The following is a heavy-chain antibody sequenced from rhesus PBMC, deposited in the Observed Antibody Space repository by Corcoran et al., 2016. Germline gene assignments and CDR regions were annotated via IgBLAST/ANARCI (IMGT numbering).Heavy chain of an antibody. CDR2: IRSGGNT. D-gene: IGHD6-31*01. CDR1: GCSVSGCW. Sequence: QVQLQQWGEGLVKPSETLSLTFAVYGCSVSGCWWGWIRQPPGKGLGWIGRIRSGGNTNTNPSLRSRVTISIDTSKNQFALKLSSVTAADTAVYYCARTGIAAPFDYWGQGVLVTVSS. CDR3: ARTGIAAPFDY. V-gene: IGHV4-160*01. J-gene: IGHJ4*01.